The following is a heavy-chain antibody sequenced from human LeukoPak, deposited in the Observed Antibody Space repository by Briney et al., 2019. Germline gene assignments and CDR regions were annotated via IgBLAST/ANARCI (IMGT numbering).Heavy chain of an antibody. J-gene: IGHJ4*02. CDR3: AREANYYDSSGYFN. Sequence: ASVKVSCKASGGTFSSYAISWVRQAPGQGLEWMGRINPNSGGTNYAQKFQGRVTMTRDTSISTAYMELSRLRSDDTAVYYCAREANYYDSSGYFNWGQGTLVTVSS. CDR2: INPNSGGT. CDR1: GGTFSSYA. V-gene: IGHV1-2*06. D-gene: IGHD3-22*01.